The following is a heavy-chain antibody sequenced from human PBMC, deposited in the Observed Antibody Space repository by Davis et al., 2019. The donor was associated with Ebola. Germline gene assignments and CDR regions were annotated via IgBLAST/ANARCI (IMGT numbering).Heavy chain of an antibody. V-gene: IGHV3-23*01. Sequence: GESLKISCAASGFTFSSYAMSWVRQAPGTGLEWVSAISGSGGSTYYADSVKGRFTISRDNSKNTLYLQMNSLRAEDTAVYYCAKYPYRYGDYYYYYYMDVWGKGTTVTVSS. CDR3: AKYPYRYGDYYYYYYMDV. CDR2: ISGSGGST. J-gene: IGHJ6*03. D-gene: IGHD4-17*01. CDR1: GFTFSSYA.